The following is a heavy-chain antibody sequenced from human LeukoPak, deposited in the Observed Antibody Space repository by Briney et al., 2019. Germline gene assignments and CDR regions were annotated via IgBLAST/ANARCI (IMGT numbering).Heavy chain of an antibody. Sequence: PGXSXXLSCAASGFTFSSYWMSWVRQAPGKGLEWVANIKQDGSEKYYVDSVKGRFTISRDNARNSLYLQMNSLRAEDTAVYYCARGTIAVAGTDYWGQGTLVTVSS. CDR2: IKQDGSEK. J-gene: IGHJ4*02. D-gene: IGHD6-19*01. CDR1: GFTFSSYW. V-gene: IGHV3-7*01. CDR3: ARGTIAVAGTDY.